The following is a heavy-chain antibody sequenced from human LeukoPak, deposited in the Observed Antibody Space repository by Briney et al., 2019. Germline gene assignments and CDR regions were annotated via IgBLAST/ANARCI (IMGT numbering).Heavy chain of an antibody. Sequence: GESLKISCKGSGYSFTNYWIGWVRQMPGRGLEWMGIIYPGDSDTRYSPSFQGQVTISADKSISTAYLQWSNLKASDTAMYYCARSTYYHDSSGYLYYFDYWGQGTLVTVSS. CDR1: GYSFTNYW. V-gene: IGHV5-51*01. CDR2: IYPGDSDT. CDR3: ARSTYYHDSSGYLYYFDY. J-gene: IGHJ4*02. D-gene: IGHD3-22*01.